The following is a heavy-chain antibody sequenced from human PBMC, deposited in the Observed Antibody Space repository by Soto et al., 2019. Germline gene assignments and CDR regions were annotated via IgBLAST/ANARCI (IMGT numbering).Heavy chain of an antibody. J-gene: IGHJ4*02. CDR3: AKGPTPPYSCSGGSCYSMGFDY. V-gene: IGHV3-23*01. Sequence: GGSLRLSCAASGFTFSSYAMSWVRQAPGKGLEWVSAISGSGGSTYYADSVKGRFTISRDNSKNTLYLQMNSLRAEDTAVYYCAKGPTPPYSCSGGSCYSMGFDYWGQGTLVTVSS. D-gene: IGHD2-15*01. CDR2: ISGSGGST. CDR1: GFTFSSYA.